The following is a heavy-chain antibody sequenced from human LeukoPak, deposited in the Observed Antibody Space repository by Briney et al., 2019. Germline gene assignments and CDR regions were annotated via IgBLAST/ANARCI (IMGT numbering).Heavy chain of an antibody. V-gene: IGHV1-2*04. J-gene: IGHJ4*02. CDR3: ARARFGVGATLYY. Sequence: ASVKVSCKASGYTFTGYYMHWVRQAPGQGLEWMGWINPNSGGTNYAQKFQGWVTMTRDTSISTAYMELSGLRSDDTAVYYCARARFGVGATLYYWGQGTLVTVSS. CDR2: INPNSGGT. D-gene: IGHD1-26*01. CDR1: GYTFTGYY.